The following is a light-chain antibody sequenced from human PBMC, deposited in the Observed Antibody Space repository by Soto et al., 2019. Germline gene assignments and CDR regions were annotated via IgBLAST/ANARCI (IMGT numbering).Light chain of an antibody. V-gene: IGLV2-8*01. J-gene: IGLJ3*02. CDR2: EVS. CDR1: NSDIGGYSY. Sequence: QSALTQPPSASGSPGQSVTISCTGTNSDIGGYSYVSWYQQHPGKAPKLMIYEVSKRPSGVPDRFSGSRSGSTASLTVSGLQADDEADYYCSSYAGSNILFGGGTKVTVL. CDR3: SSYAGSNIL.